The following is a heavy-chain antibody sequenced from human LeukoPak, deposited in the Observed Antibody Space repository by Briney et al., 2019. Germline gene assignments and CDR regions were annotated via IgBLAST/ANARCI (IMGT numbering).Heavy chain of an antibody. V-gene: IGHV3-48*01. D-gene: IGHD3-3*01. CDR3: AGTDFWSGYPPDY. CDR2: VGSSSGAI. Sequence: GGSLRLSCAASGFTFSIYSMNWVRQAPGKRLQWVSYVGSSSGAIYYADSVKGRFTISRDNSKNTLYLQMSSLRPEDTAVYYCAGTDFWSGYPPDYWGQGTLVTVSS. CDR1: GFTFSIYS. J-gene: IGHJ4*02.